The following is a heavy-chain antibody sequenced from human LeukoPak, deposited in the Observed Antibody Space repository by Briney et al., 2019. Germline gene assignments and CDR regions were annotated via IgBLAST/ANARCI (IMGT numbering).Heavy chain of an antibody. CDR3: VTDLTWNYGDPPY. D-gene: IGHD1-7*01. CDR1: GFSINAYY. CDR2: ISDTGMTI. Sequence: GGSLRLSFYASGFSINAYYLNWIRPAPGQGLEWVSYISDTGMTIKYADSVKGRFTISKDTAKNSFYLQMDSLRDEDMAVYYCVTDLTWNYGDPPYWGQGALVAVST. V-gene: IGHV3-11*04. J-gene: IGHJ4*02.